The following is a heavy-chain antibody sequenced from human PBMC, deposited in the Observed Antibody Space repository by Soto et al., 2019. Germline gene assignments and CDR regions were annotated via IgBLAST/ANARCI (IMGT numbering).Heavy chain of an antibody. V-gene: IGHV4-31*11. D-gene: IGHD6-13*01. J-gene: IGHJ4*02. CDR3: ASRVRHSSWYVVY. CDR1: GGSITSGDYY. Sequence: SETLSLTCAVSGGSITSGDYYWSWVRQHPGKGLEWIGYIYDSGRTYYSPSLKSRVIISVDTSKNQFSLNLSSVTAADTAVYYCASRVRHSSWYVVYWGQGTLVTVSS. CDR2: IYDSGRT.